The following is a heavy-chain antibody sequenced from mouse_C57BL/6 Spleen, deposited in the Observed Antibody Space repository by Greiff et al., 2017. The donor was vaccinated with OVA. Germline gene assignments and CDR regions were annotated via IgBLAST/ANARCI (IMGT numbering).Heavy chain of an antibody. CDR3: ARTDYDYDVIAY. CDR1: GFPFTCYG. Sequence: QVQLQQSGPGLVQPSQSLSITRPVSGFPFTCYGLHWVRPSPGKGLEWLGVIWSGGSTDYNAAFISRLSISKDNSKSQVFFKMNSLQADDTAIYYCARTDYDYDVIAYWGQGTLVTVSA. J-gene: IGHJ3*01. CDR2: IWSGGST. V-gene: IGHV2-2*01. D-gene: IGHD2-4*01.